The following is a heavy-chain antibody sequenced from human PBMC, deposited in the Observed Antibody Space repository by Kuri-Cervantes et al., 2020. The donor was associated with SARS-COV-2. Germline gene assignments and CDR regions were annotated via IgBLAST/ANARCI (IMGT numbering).Heavy chain of an antibody. CDR3: ATYPAKWGKGGAFDI. V-gene: IGHV1-24*01. D-gene: IGHD7-27*01. CDR2: FDPEDGET. J-gene: IGHJ3*02. Sequence: ASVKVSCKVSGYTLTELSMHWVRQAPGKGLEWMGGFDPEDGETIYAQKFQGRVTMTEDTSTDTAYMELSSLRSEDTAVYYCATYPAKWGKGGAFDIWGQGTMVTVSS. CDR1: GYTLTELS.